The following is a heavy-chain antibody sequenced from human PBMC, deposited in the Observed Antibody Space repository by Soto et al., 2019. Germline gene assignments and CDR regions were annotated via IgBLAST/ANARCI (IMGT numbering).Heavy chain of an antibody. J-gene: IGHJ4*02. V-gene: IGHV3-74*01. Sequence: GGSLRLSCAASGFTFSSYWMHWVRQAPGKGLVWVSRINNDGSSTSYADSVRGRFTISRDNAKNTLYLQMNSLRDEDTAVYYCARPGVILTANRELDYWGQGTLVTVSS. CDR3: ARPGVILTANRELDY. CDR2: INNDGSST. D-gene: IGHD1-1*01. CDR1: GFTFSSYW.